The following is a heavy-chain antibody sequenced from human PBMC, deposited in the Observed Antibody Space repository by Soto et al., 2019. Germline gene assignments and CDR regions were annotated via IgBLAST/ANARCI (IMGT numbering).Heavy chain of an antibody. V-gene: IGHV3-7*01. CDR2: INKDGSER. CDR3: ARHAREYDSPGCAN. Sequence: EVQLVESGGGLVQPGGSLRLSCVASGFAFSTYWMSWVRQAPGKGLEWVANINKDGSERYYVDSVKGRFTISRDNAKNSMYLQMTSLRADDTAVYYCARHAREYDSPGCANWGQGTLGTVAS. J-gene: IGHJ4*02. D-gene: IGHD3-22*01. CDR1: GFAFSTYW.